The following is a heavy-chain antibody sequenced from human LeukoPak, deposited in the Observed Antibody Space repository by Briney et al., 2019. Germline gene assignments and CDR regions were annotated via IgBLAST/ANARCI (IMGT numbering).Heavy chain of an antibody. D-gene: IGHD6-19*01. CDR2: IYYSGST. CDR3: ARDRANDIAVADY. V-gene: IGHV4-59*12. CDR1: GGSISSDY. J-gene: IGHJ4*02. Sequence: SETLSLTCTVSGGSISSDYWSWIRQPPGKGLEWIGYIYYSGSTNYNPSLKSRVTISVDTSKNQFSLKLSSVTAADTAVYYCARDRANDIAVADYWGQGTLVTVSS.